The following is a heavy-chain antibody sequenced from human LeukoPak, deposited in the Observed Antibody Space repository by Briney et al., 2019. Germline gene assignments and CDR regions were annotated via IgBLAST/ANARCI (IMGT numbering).Heavy chain of an antibody. J-gene: IGHJ4*02. D-gene: IGHD6-19*01. Sequence: SETLSLTCTVSGGSISSYYWSWIRQPAGKGLEWIGRIYTSGSTNYNPSLKSRVTMSVDTSKNQFSLKLSSVTAADTTVYYCARGSYSSGWYDYWGQGTLVTVSS. V-gene: IGHV4-4*07. CDR1: GGSISSYY. CDR2: IYTSGST. CDR3: ARGSYSSGWYDY.